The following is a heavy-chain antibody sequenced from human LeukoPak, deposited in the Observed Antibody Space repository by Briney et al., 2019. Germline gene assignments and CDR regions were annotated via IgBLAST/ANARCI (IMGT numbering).Heavy chain of an antibody. V-gene: IGHV3-21*01. CDR1: GFTFSSYS. J-gene: IGHJ4*02. D-gene: IGHD6-13*01. CDR2: ISSSSSYI. Sequence: GGSLRLSCAASGFTFSSYSMNWVRQAPGKGLEWVSSISSSSSYIYYADSVKGRFTISGDNAKNSLYLQMNSLRAEDTAVYYCARARVAAAGSIPDYWGQGTLVTVSS. CDR3: ARARVAAAGSIPDY.